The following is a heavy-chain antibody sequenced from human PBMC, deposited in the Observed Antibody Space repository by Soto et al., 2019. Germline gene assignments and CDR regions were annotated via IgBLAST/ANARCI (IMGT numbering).Heavy chain of an antibody. CDR2: IIPIFGTA. J-gene: IGHJ6*02. CDR1: GGTFSSYA. CDR3: ARDYYDSSGYYPSLYYYYGMDV. Sequence: SVKVSCKASGGTFSSYAISWVRQAPGQGLEWMGGIIPIFGTANYAQKLQGRVTITADESTSTAYMELSSLRSEDTAVYYCARDYYDSSGYYPSLYYYYGMDVWGQGTTVTVSS. D-gene: IGHD3-22*01. V-gene: IGHV1-69*13.